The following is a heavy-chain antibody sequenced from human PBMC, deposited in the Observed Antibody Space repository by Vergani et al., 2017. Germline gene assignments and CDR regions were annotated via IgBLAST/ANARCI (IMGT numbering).Heavy chain of an antibody. CDR3: ARDDGSGSYGR. Sequence: QVQLQESGPGLVKPSETLSLTCSVSGDSMNTYYWTWIRQPPGKGLEWTGYIYDSGDTKYNPSLKSRVTMSLDTSKNQFSLKLSSVTAADTAVYYCARDDGSGSYGRWGQGTLVTVSS. J-gene: IGHJ4*02. CDR1: GDSMNTYY. D-gene: IGHD3-10*01. V-gene: IGHV4-59*01. CDR2: IYDSGDT.